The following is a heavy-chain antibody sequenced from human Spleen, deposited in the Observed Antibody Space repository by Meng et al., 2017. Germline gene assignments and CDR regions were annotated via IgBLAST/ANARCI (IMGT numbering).Heavy chain of an antibody. CDR3: AGFTLIRGIMPWFDP. J-gene: IGHJ5*02. D-gene: IGHD3-10*01. CDR1: VGSISSSPW. CDR2: VYHSGST. V-gene: IGHV4-4*02. Sequence: DSGPGLVKPSGTLSLNCAVPVGSISSSPWWTWVRQPPGKGLEWIGEVYHSGSTNYNPSLKSRVTMSVDESNNQFSLKLSSVTAADTAVYYCAGFTLIRGIMPWFDPWGQGTLVTVSS.